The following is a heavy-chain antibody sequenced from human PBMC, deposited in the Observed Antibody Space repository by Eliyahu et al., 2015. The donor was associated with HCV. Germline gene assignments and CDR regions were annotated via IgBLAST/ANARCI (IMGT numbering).Heavy chain of an antibody. CDR3: ASGGGGIAVAGTGGWFDP. J-gene: IGHJ5*02. CDR2: THYSGST. D-gene: IGHD6-19*01. V-gene: IGHV4-59*01. CDR1: GGSITTSY. Sequence: QVQLQESGPGLVKPSETLSLTCTVPGGSITTSYWSWIRQTPGKGLEWIGYTHYSGSTNYNPSLKSRVTISVDTSKNQFSLNLTSVTAADTAVYYCASGGGGIAVAGTGGWFDPWGLGTLVTVSS.